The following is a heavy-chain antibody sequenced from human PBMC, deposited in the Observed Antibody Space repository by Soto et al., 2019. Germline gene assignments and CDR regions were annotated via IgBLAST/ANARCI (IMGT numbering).Heavy chain of an antibody. CDR3: ARGRRPYYDFWSGSTAYYYYGMDV. Sequence: SETLSLTCAVYGGSFSGYYWSWIRQPPGKGLEWIGEINHSGSTNYNPSLKSRVTISVDTSKNQFSLKLSSVTAADTAVYYCARGRRPYYDFWSGSTAYYYYGMDVWGQGTTVTVSS. CDR1: GGSFSGYY. D-gene: IGHD3-3*01. V-gene: IGHV4-34*01. CDR2: INHSGST. J-gene: IGHJ6*02.